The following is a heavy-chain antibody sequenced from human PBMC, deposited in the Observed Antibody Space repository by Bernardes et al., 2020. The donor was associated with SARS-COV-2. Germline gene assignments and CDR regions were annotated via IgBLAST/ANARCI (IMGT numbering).Heavy chain of an antibody. D-gene: IGHD3-9*01. V-gene: IGHV4-34*01. Sequence: SETLSLTCAVYGGSFSGYCWTWIRQPPGKGLEWIGEITHSGSTNYNPSLKSRVTISVDTSKNQFSLKVSSVTAADTAVYYCARSPDFDVLTGYYAEGFDSWGQGTLVTVSS. CDR2: ITHSGST. CDR1: GGSFSGYC. J-gene: IGHJ5*01. CDR3: ARSPDFDVLTGYYAEGFDS.